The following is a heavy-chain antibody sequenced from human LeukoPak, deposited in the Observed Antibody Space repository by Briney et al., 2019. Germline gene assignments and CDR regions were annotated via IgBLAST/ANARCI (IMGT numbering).Heavy chain of an antibody. CDR3: ARATYDSSAVDAFDI. V-gene: IGHV3-11*01. CDR2: TNTAGNTI. J-gene: IGHJ3*02. Sequence: PGGPLRLSCAASGFTFRDYFMSWIRQAPGKGLEWVAYTNTAGNTIYYADSMKGRFTISRDNAKNSLHLQMNTLRAEDTAVYYCARATYDSSAVDAFDIWGQGTMVTVSP. CDR1: GFTFRDYF. D-gene: IGHD3-22*01.